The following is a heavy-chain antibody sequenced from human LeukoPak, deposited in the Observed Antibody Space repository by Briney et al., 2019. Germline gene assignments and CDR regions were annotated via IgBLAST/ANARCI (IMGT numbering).Heavy chain of an antibody. CDR3: ARWTARDGYNSFDY. Sequence: PGGSLRLSCAASGFTFSSYWMHWVRQAPGKGLVWVSRINSDGSSTSYADSVKGRFTISRDNAKNTLYLQMNSLRAEDTAVYYCARWTARDGYNSFDYWGKGTLVTVSS. CDR2: INSDGSST. D-gene: IGHD5-24*01. V-gene: IGHV3-74*01. J-gene: IGHJ4*02. CDR1: GFTFSSYW.